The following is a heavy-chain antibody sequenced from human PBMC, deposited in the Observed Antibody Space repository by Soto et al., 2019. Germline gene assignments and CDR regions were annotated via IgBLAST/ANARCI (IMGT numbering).Heavy chain of an antibody. Sequence: XESLNISCKGSEYSFTKYWIIWVRQVPGKGLEWMGRIDTSYSYSHYSPSFQGHVTISADKSISTAYLQWSSLKASDTAMYYCARYCSSSSCSQLYGMDVWGQGTTVTVSS. D-gene: IGHD2-15*01. CDR3: ARYCSSSSCSQLYGMDV. V-gene: IGHV5-10-1*01. J-gene: IGHJ6*02. CDR2: IDTSYSYS. CDR1: EYSFTKYW.